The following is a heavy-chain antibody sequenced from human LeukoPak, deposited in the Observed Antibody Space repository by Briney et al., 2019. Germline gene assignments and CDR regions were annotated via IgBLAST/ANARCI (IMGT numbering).Heavy chain of an antibody. D-gene: IGHD6-25*01. J-gene: IGHJ3*02. V-gene: IGHV1-8*01. CDR1: GYTFTSYD. Sequence: GASVKVSCKASGYTFTSYDINWVRQATGQGLGLEWMGWMNANSGNTGYAQKFQGRVTMTRNTSISTAYMELSSLRSEDTAVYYCARKSSSGSGWNAFDIWGQGTMVTVSS. CDR3: ARKSSSGSGWNAFDI. CDR2: MNANSGNT.